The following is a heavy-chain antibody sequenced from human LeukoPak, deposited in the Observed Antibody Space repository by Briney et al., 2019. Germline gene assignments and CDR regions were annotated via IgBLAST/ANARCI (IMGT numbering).Heavy chain of an antibody. V-gene: IGHV4-30-4*08. Sequence: SETLSLTCTVSRGSISSGDYYWSWIRQPPGTGLEWIGYIYYSGSTYYNPSLKSRVTISVDTSKNQFSLKLSSVTAADTAVYYCAREGNYDFWSGYYKPGLWGQGTLVTVSS. CDR1: RGSISSGDYY. CDR3: AREGNYDFWSGYYKPGL. J-gene: IGHJ4*02. D-gene: IGHD3-3*01. CDR2: IYYSGST.